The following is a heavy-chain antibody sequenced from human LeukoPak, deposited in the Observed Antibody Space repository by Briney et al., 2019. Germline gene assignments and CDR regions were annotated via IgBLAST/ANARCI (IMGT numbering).Heavy chain of an antibody. V-gene: IGHV4-59*08. CDR2: IYYSGST. CDR3: AGGSGYYYFNY. CDR1: GGSISSYY. D-gene: IGHD3-22*01. Sequence: SETLSLTCTVSGGSISSYYWSWIRQPPGKGLEWIGYIYYSGSTNYNPSLKSRVTISVDTSKNQFSLKLSSVTAADTAVYYCAGGSGYYYFNYWGQGTLVTVSS. J-gene: IGHJ4*02.